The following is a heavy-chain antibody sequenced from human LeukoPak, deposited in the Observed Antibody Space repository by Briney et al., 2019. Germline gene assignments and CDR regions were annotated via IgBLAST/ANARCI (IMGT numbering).Heavy chain of an antibody. D-gene: IGHD3-22*01. V-gene: IGHV1-69*04. J-gene: IGHJ1*01. CDR2: IIPILGIA. CDR1: GGTFSSYA. Sequence: SVKVSCKASGGTFSSYAISWVRQAPGQGLEWMGRIIPILGIANYAQKFQGRDTITADKSTSTAYMELSSLRSEDTAVYYCARDSYDSSGIAEYFQHWGQGTLVTVSS. CDR3: ARDSYDSSGIAEYFQH.